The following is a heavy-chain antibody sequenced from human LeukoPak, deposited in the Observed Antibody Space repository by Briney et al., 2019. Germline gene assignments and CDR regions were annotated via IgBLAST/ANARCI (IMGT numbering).Heavy chain of an antibody. CDR2: ISDNGGET. CDR1: GFTFTDYA. CDR3: ATISGYSSSWPVDY. D-gene: IGHD6-13*01. J-gene: IGHJ4*02. V-gene: IGHV3-23*01. Sequence: GGSLRLSCAASGFTFTDYAMSWVRQAPEKGLEWISTISDNGGETYYADSVKGRFAISRDNSKNTLFLQMNSLRAEDTAVYYCATISGYSSSWPVDYWGQGTLVTVSS.